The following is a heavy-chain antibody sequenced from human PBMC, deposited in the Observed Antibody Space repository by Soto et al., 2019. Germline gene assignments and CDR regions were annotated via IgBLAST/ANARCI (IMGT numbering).Heavy chain of an antibody. CDR1: GFNFSPYF. CDR3: VRDRGTPDSFDI. D-gene: IGHD1-26*01. CDR2: IKGDGTTT. V-gene: IGHV3-74*01. Sequence: EARLVESGGGLPQPGGSLRLSCVASGFNFSPYFMAWVRQGPGRGLEWVSHIKGDGTTTAYADSVRGRFIISRDNGRNTLFLQMNSLRDEDTAVYYCVRDRGTPDSFDIWGQGTTVIVSS. J-gene: IGHJ3*02.